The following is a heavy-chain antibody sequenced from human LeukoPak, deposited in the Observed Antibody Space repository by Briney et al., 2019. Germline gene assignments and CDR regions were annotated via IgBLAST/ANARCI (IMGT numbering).Heavy chain of an antibody. V-gene: IGHV4-39*01. CDR2: IYYSGSA. CDR3: AKSLYDYRSGTYFRPFDY. CDR1: GGSISSSSYY. J-gene: IGHJ4*02. D-gene: IGHD3-10*01. Sequence: SETLSLTCTVSGGSISSSSYYWGWIRQPPGKGLEWIGSIYYSGSAYYNPSLKSRVTISVDTSRNQFSLRLSSLTAADTAMYFCAKSLYDYRSGTYFRPFDYWGQGTLVTVSS.